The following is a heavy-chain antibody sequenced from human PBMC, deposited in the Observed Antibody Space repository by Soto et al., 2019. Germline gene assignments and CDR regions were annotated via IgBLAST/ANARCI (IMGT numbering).Heavy chain of an antibody. V-gene: IGHV4-34*01. J-gene: IGHJ4*02. CDR1: GGSFSGYY. CDR2: IYYSGNT. CDR3: ASRHSSPYFDY. D-gene: IGHD6-13*01. Sequence: PSETLSLTCAVYGGSFSGYYWTWIRQPPGKGLEWIGSIYYSGNTYYNPSLKSRITISVDMAKNQFSLKLNSVTAADTAVYYCASRHSSPYFDYWGQGTLVTVSS.